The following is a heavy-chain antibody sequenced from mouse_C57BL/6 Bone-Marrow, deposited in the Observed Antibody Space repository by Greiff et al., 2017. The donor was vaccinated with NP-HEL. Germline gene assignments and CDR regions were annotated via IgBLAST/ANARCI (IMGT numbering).Heavy chain of an antibody. V-gene: IGHV5-16*01. J-gene: IGHJ1*03. Sequence: EVQRVESEGGLVQPGSSMKLSCTASGFTFSDYYMAWVRQVPEKGLEWVANINYDGSSTYYLDSLKSRFIISRDNAKNILYLQMSSLKSEDTATYYCARKFWYFDVWGTGTTVTVSS. CDR2: INYDGSST. CDR3: ARKFWYFDV. CDR1: GFTFSDYY.